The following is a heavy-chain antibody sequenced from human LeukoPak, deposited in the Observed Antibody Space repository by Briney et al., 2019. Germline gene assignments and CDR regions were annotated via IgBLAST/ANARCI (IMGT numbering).Heavy chain of an antibody. J-gene: IGHJ4*02. Sequence: GGSLRLSCAASGFTFSSYGMHWVRQAPGKGLEWVAVIWYDGSNKYYADSVKGRFTISRDNAKNSLYLQMNSLRAEDMAIYYCTRVGYIDEGINYWGQGTLVTVSS. CDR2: IWYDGSNK. V-gene: IGHV3-33*03. CDR1: GFTFSSYG. D-gene: IGHD5-24*01. CDR3: TRVGYIDEGINY.